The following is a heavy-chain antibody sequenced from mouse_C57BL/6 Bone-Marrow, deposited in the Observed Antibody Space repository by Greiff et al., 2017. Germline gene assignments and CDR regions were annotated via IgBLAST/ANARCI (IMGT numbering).Heavy chain of an antibody. CDR1: GYTFTSYW. CDR3: ARDYDNY. Sequence: VQLQQPGAELVKPGASVKLSCKASGYTFTSYWMQWVKQRPGQGLEWIGEIDPSDSYNNYNQKFKGKATLTVDTSSRTAYMQLSSLTSEDSAVYYCARDYDNYWGQGTTLTVSS. V-gene: IGHV1-50*01. J-gene: IGHJ2*01. CDR2: IDPSDSYN. D-gene: IGHD2-4*01.